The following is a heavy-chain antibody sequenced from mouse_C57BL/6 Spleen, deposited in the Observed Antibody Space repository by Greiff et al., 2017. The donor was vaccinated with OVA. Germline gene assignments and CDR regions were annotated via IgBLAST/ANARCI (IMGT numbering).Heavy chain of an antibody. V-gene: IGHV1-82*01. CDR1: GYAFSSSW. CDR3: ARGMITTGNAMDY. Sequence: VQLQQSGPELVKPGASVKISCKASGYAFSSSWMNWVKQRPGKGLEWIGRLYPGDGDTNYNGKFKGKATLTADKSSSTAYMQLSSLTSEDSAVYFCARGMITTGNAMDYWGQGTSGTVSS. CDR2: LYPGDGDT. D-gene: IGHD1-1*01. J-gene: IGHJ4*01.